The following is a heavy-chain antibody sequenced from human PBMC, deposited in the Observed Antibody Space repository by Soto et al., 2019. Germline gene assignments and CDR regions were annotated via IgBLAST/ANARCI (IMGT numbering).Heavy chain of an antibody. V-gene: IGHV4-34*01. D-gene: IGHD6-13*01. Sequence: QVQLQQWGAGLLKPSETLSLTCAVYGGSFSGYYWSWIRQPPGKGLERIGEINHSGSTNYNPSLKSRVTISVDTSKNQFSLKLSSVTAADTAVYYCARGLRQQLVHDYYYYMDVWGKGTTVTVSS. CDR1: GGSFSGYY. CDR3: ARGLRQQLVHDYYYYMDV. CDR2: INHSGST. J-gene: IGHJ6*03.